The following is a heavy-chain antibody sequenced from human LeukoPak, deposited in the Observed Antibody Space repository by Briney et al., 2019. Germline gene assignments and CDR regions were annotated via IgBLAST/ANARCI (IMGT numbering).Heavy chain of an antibody. J-gene: IGHJ4*02. CDR2: IYYSGNT. Sequence: SETLSLTCTVSGDSISSSSDYWGWIRQPPGKGLEWIGSIYYSGNTYDNPSLKSRVTISVDTSKIQFSLKLSSVTAADTAVYYCARLALQEVGATQTYYLDYWGQGTLVTVSS. D-gene: IGHD1-26*01. V-gene: IGHV4-39*07. CDR3: ARLALQEVGATQTYYLDY. CDR1: GDSISSSSDY.